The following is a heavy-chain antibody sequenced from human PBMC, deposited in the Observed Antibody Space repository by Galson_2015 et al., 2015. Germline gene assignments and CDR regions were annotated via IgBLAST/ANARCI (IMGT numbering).Heavy chain of an antibody. CDR2: FFYRGST. CDR3: ARRRYNTGDFDY. Sequence: SETLSLTCTVSGGSITSTESYWDWIRQPPGEGLEWIGNFFYRGSTNYNPSLKSRVTISVDSSKNQFSLKLSSVTAADTAMYYCARRRYNTGDFDYWGQGTLVTVSS. J-gene: IGHJ4*02. D-gene: IGHD7-27*01. V-gene: IGHV4-39*01. CDR1: GGSITSTESY.